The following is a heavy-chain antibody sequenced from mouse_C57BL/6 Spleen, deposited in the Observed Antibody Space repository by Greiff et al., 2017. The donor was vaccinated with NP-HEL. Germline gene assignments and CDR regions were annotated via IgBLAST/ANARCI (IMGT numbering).Heavy chain of an antibody. Sequence: ESGPELVKPGASVKISCKASGYSFTSYYIHWVKQRPGQGLEWIGWIYPGSGNTKYNEKFKGKATLTADTSSSTAYMQLSSLTSEDSAVYYCARRTVVNWYFDVWGTGTTVTVSS. D-gene: IGHD1-1*01. CDR3: ARRTVVNWYFDV. CDR2: IYPGSGNT. V-gene: IGHV1-66*01. J-gene: IGHJ1*03. CDR1: GYSFTSYY.